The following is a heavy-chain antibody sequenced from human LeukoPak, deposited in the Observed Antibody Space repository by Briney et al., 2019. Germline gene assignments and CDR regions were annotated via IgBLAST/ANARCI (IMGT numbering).Heavy chain of an antibody. CDR1: GGTFSSYA. Sequence: EASVTVSFKASGGTFSSYAISWVRQAPGQGLEWMGRIIPILGIANYAQKFQGRVTITADKSTSTAYMELSSLRSEDTAVYYCARDRRPYYYDSSGYNAFDYWGQGTLVTVSS. CDR3: ARDRRPYYYDSSGYNAFDY. V-gene: IGHV1-69*04. J-gene: IGHJ4*02. CDR2: IIPILGIA. D-gene: IGHD3-22*01.